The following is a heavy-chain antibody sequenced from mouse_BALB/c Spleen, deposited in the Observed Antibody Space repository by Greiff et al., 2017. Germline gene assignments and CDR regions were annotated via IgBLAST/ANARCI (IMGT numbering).Heavy chain of an antibody. Sequence: EVKLMESGGGLVQPGGSRKLSCAASGFTFSDYGMAWVRQAPGKGPEWVAFISNLAYSIYYADTVTGRFTISRENAKNTLYLEMSSLRSEDTAMYYCARGYGNSWYFDVWGAGTTVTVSS. CDR3: ARGYGNSWYFDV. J-gene: IGHJ1*01. CDR2: ISNLAYSI. CDR1: GFTFSDYG. D-gene: IGHD2-10*02. V-gene: IGHV5-15*02.